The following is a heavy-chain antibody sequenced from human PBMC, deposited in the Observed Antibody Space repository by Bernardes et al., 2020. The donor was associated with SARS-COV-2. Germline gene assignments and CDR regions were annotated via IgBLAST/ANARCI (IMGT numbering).Heavy chain of an antibody. CDR2: ISPKSGAT. V-gene: IGHV1-2*02. D-gene: IGHD3-22*01. J-gene: IGHJ4*02. CDR3: ARTFYYDRGGNSVFDQ. Sequence: ASVKVSCKASGYTFSAYYIHWLRQAPGQGFEWMGWISPKSGATNYAQKFQGRVNMTRDTAISTEYMQLSRLTSDDTAVYYCARTFYYDRGGNSVFDQWGQGTLVSVSS. CDR1: GYTFSAYY.